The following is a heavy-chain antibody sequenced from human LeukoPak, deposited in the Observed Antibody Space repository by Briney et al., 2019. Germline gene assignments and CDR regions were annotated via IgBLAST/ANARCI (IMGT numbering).Heavy chain of an antibody. CDR2: MNPNSGNT. V-gene: IGHV1-8*03. CDR3: ARDKGPYCSSTSCTYDAFDI. Sequence: ASVKVSCKASGYTFTSYDINWVRQATGQGLEWMGWMNPNSGNTGYAQKFQGRVTITADESTSTAYMELSSLRSEDTAVYYCARDKGPYCSSTSCTYDAFDIWGQGTMVTVSS. D-gene: IGHD2-2*01. CDR1: GYTFTSYD. J-gene: IGHJ3*02.